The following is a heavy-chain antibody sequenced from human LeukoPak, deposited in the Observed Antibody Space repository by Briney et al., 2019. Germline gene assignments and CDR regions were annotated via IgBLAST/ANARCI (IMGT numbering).Heavy chain of an antibody. Sequence: SVKVSCKASGGTFSSYAISWVRQAPGQGLEWMGRIIPTFGTANYAQKFQGRVTITTDESTSTAYMELSSLRSEDTAVYYCARGPYGDYEPFGFDYWGQGTLVTVSS. CDR3: ARGPYGDYEPFGFDY. CDR2: IIPTFGTA. CDR1: GGTFSSYA. V-gene: IGHV1-69*05. J-gene: IGHJ4*02. D-gene: IGHD4-17*01.